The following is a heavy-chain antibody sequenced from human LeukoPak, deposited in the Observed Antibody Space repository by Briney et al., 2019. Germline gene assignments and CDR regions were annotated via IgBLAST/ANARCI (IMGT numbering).Heavy chain of an antibody. D-gene: IGHD6-13*01. Sequence: SETLSLTCTVSGYSISSGYYWGWIRQPPGKGLEWIGSIYHSGSTYYNPSLKSRVTISVDTSKNQFSLKLSSVTAADTAVYYCAREAKQQLVRNIDYWGQEPWSPSPQ. CDR2: IYHSGST. CDR1: GYSISSGYY. CDR3: AREAKQQLVRNIDY. J-gene: IGHJ4*01. V-gene: IGHV4-38-2*02.